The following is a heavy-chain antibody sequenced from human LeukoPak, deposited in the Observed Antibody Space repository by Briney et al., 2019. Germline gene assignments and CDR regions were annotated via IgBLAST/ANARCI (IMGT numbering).Heavy chain of an antibody. D-gene: IGHD2-15*01. V-gene: IGHV3-48*03. CDR1: GFTFSSYE. J-gene: IGHJ4*02. Sequence: GGSLRLSCAASGFTFSSYEMNWVRQAPGKGLEWVSYISSSGSTTYYADSVKGRFTISRDNSKNTLYLQMNSLRAEDTAVYYCVKDGDDIVVVVAATFDYWGQGTLVTVSS. CDR3: VKDGDDIVVVVAATFDY. CDR2: ISSSGSTT.